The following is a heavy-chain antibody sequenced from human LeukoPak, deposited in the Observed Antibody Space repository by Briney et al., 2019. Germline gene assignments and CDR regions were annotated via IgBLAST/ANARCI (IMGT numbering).Heavy chain of an antibody. CDR1: GVSISSGGYS. J-gene: IGHJ4*02. CDR3: ARGGDYGNFDY. V-gene: IGHV4-30-2*01. CDR2: IYHSGST. Sequence: SETLSLTCAVSGVSISSGGYSWSWIRQPPGKGLEWIGYIYHSGSTYYNPSLKSRATISVDRSKNQFSLKLSSVTAADTAVYYCARGGDYGNFDYWGQGTLVTVSS. D-gene: IGHD4-17*01.